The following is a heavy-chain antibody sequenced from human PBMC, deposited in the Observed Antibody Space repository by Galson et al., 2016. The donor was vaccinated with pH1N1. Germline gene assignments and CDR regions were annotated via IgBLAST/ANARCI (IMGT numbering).Heavy chain of an antibody. CDR1: GASISTGDYY. CDR3: ARERHIRDVGVGNWFDP. D-gene: IGHD2-21*01. V-gene: IGHV4-30-4*01. J-gene: IGHJ5*02. Sequence: TLSLTCTVSGASISTGDYYWSWIRQSPGKGLEWIGDIYESGITHYSSALKSRLSISVDTSKNQFSLKLTSVTAADTAVYYCARERHIRDVGVGNWFDPWGQGTLVTVSS. CDR2: IYESGIT.